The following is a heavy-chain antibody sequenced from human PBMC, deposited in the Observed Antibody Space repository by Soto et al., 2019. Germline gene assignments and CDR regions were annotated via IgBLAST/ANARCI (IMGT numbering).Heavy chain of an antibody. Sequence: QVQLVESGGGVVQPGRSLRLSCAASGFTFSSYAMHWVRQAPGKGLEWVAVISYDGSNKYYADSVRGRFTISRDNSKNTLFLQMNSLRPEDTAVYYCARTLRDDSDGYYGAFMGWGQGALVSVSS. CDR2: ISYDGSNK. CDR1: GFTFSSYA. J-gene: IGHJ4*02. V-gene: IGHV3-30-3*01. CDR3: ARTLRDDSDGYYGAFMG. D-gene: IGHD3-22*01.